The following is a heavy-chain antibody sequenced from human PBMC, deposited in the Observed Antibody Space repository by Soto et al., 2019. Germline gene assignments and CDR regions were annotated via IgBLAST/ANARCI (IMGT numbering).Heavy chain of an antibody. J-gene: IGHJ4*02. Sequence: GVLRLSCVASGFSFGDYVMAWVRQAPGKGLEWVSGISHSAVSSFSAASVKGRFTVSRDNAKNSLYLQMNSLRAEDTAVYYCARDSLGYCTSTSCYWSEDYWGQGTLVTVSS. D-gene: IGHD2-2*01. V-gene: IGHV3-23*01. CDR1: GFSFGDYV. CDR2: ISHSAVSS. CDR3: ARDSLGYCTSTSCYWSEDY.